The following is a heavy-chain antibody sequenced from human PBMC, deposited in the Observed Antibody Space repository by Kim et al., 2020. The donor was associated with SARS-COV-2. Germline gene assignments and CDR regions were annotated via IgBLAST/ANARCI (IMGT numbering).Heavy chain of an antibody. V-gene: IGHV7-4-1*02. CDR1: GDTFTRNH. CDR2: IDINTGNP. Sequence: ASVKVSCKVSGDTFTRNHINWVRQAPGQGLEYLGLIDINTGNPTLAQAFKGRFVFSLDASVSTAYLQISSLKAEDTAVYYFAREIAGDSSKDDWGQGTLV. J-gene: IGHJ4*02. D-gene: IGHD3-22*01. CDR3: AREIAGDSSKDD.